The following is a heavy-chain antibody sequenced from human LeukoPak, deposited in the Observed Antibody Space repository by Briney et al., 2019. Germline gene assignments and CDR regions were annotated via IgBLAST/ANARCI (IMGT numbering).Heavy chain of an antibody. CDR1: GFIFSSYG. CDR3: AKVRRGLGDAFHI. Sequence: GGSLRLSCAASGFIFSSYGMSWVRHAPGQGLERVSAIDGSGGNTYYADSLKGRFTLSRDNSKNTLYLQMNSLRAEDTAVYYCAKVRRGLGDAFHIWGQGTMVTVSS. J-gene: IGHJ3*02. V-gene: IGHV3-23*01. D-gene: IGHD3-10*01. CDR2: IDGSGGNT.